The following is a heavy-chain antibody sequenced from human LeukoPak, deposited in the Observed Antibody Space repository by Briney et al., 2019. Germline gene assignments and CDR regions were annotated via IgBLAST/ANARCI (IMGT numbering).Heavy chain of an antibody. CDR1: GFTFSSYA. Sequence: GGSLRLSCAASGFTFSSYAMSWVRQAPGKGLEWVSAISGSGGSTYYADSVKGRFTISRDNSKNTLYLQMNSLRAEDTAVYYCAKDQYLSYYDSSGPPTNDAFDIWGQGTMVTVSS. CDR3: AKDQYLSYYDSSGPPTNDAFDI. D-gene: IGHD3-22*01. CDR2: ISGSGGST. V-gene: IGHV3-23*01. J-gene: IGHJ3*02.